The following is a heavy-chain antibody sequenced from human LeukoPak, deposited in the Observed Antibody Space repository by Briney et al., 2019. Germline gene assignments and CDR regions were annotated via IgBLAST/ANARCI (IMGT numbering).Heavy chain of an antibody. D-gene: IGHD3-22*01. CDR3: AKDDGYYDSSGYPDY. J-gene: IGHJ4*02. CDR2: ISYDGSNK. CDR1: GFTFSSYG. Sequence: PGRSLRLSCAASGFTFSSYGMHWVRQAPGKGLEWVAVISYDGSNKYYADSVKGRLTISRDDSKNTLYLQMNSLRAEDTAVYYCAKDDGYYDSSGYPDYWGQGTLVTVSS. V-gene: IGHV3-30*18.